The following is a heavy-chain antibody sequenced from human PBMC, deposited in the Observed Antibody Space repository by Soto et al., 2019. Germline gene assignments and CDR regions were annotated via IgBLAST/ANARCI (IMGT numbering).Heavy chain of an antibody. V-gene: IGHV4-59*08. CDR2: IYYSGST. Sequence: SETLSLTCTVSGGSISSYYWSWIRQPPGKGLEWIGYIYYSGSTNYNPSLKSRVTISVDTSKNQFSLKLSSVTAADTAVYYCARYYDFWGDYRDWLDPWGQRTLVPGSS. J-gene: IGHJ5*02. CDR1: GGSISSYY. D-gene: IGHD3-3*01. CDR3: ARYYDFWGDYRDWLDP.